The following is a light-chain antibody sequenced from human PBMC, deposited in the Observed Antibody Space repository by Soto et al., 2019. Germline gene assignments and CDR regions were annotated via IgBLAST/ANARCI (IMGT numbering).Light chain of an antibody. V-gene: IGKV3-20*01. Sequence: EIVLTQSPGTLSLSPGERATLSCRASQSVSSSYLAWYQQKPGQAPRLLIYGASSRATGIPGRFSGSGSGTDFALTISRLEPEDFAVYYCQQYGSSPYTFGQATKVDIK. CDR2: GAS. CDR1: QSVSSSY. CDR3: QQYGSSPYT. J-gene: IGKJ2*01.